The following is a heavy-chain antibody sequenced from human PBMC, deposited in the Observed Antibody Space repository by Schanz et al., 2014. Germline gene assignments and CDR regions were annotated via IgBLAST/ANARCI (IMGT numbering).Heavy chain of an antibody. CDR3: GRAGTGMAGWYFEL. D-gene: IGHD5-18*01. Sequence: EVQLLESGGGLVQPGGSLRLSCLASGFAFSSYGMNWLRQAPGKGLEWVSVIGVDGTTTYYADSVKGRFTISRDNSKNTLFLQMSSLRVDDMAVYYCGRAGTGMAGWYFELWGRGTLVTVSS. CDR2: IGVDGTTT. CDR1: GFAFSSYG. J-gene: IGHJ2*01. V-gene: IGHV3-23*01.